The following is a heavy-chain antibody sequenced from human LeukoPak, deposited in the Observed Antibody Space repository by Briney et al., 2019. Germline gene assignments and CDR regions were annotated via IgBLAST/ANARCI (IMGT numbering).Heavy chain of an antibody. J-gene: IGHJ4*02. D-gene: IGHD6-13*01. CDR2: IKSKIDGGIT. CDR1: GFTFSNAY. Sequence: GGSLRLSCAASGFTFSNAYLTWVRQTPGKGLEWVGRIKSKIDGGITDYAAPVKGRFTISRDDSRNTQYLQMNSLQIEDTGVYYCSTDAGYSSRWYKYWGQGTLVTVPS. CDR3: STDAGYSSRWYKY. V-gene: IGHV3-15*01.